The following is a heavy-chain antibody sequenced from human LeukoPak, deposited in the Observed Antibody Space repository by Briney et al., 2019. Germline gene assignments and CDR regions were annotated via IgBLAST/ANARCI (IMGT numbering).Heavy chain of an antibody. Sequence: PQTLSLTCTVSGGSISSGGYYWSWIRQHPGKGLEWIGYIYYSGSTYYNPSLKSRVTISVDTSKNQFSLKLSSVTAADTAVYYCARGRLLLSGYFDYWGQGTLVTVSS. V-gene: IGHV4-31*03. CDR2: IYYSGST. CDR3: ARGRLLLSGYFDY. CDR1: GGSISSGGYY. D-gene: IGHD3-22*01. J-gene: IGHJ4*02.